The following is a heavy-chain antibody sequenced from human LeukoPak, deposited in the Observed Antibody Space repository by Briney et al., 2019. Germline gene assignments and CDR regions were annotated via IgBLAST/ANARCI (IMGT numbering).Heavy chain of an antibody. CDR2: IYYSGST. D-gene: IGHD3-10*01. CDR1: GFSISSGYY. Sequence: SDTLSLTCSVSGFSISSGYYWGWIRQPPGKGLEWIGSIYYSGSTYYNPSLKSRVTISVDTSKNQFSLKLSSVTAADTAVYYCARQTQSRGTPFSRGLPYYFDYWGQGTLVTVSS. CDR3: ARQTQSRGTPFSRGLPYYFDY. J-gene: IGHJ4*02. V-gene: IGHV4-38-2*01.